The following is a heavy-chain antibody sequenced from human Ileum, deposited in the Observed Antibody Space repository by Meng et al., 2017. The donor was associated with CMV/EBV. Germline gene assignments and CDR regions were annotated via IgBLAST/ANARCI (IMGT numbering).Heavy chain of an antibody. J-gene: IGHJ4*02. D-gene: IGHD4-17*01. Sequence: SETLSLTCTVSGGSISSYYWSWIRQPPGKGLEWIGYIYYSGSTNYNPSLKSRVTISVDTSKNQFSLKLSSVTAADTAGYYCAGGGDYADPFLDYWGQGTLVTVSS. V-gene: IGHV4-59*01. CDR1: GGSISSYY. CDR3: AGGGDYADPFLDY. CDR2: IYYSGST.